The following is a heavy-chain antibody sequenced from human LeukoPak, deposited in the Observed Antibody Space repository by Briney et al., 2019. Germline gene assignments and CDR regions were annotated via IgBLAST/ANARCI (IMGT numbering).Heavy chain of an antibody. CDR2: MSSSNYI. CDR3: ARYDDYGDYTIDY. Sequence: GGSLRLSCAASGFTFSSYSMNCVRQAPGKGLEWVSYMSSSNYINYADSVKGRFTISRDNAKNSLYLQMNSLRPEDTALYYCARYDDYGDYTIDYWGQGTLVTVSS. J-gene: IGHJ4*02. CDR1: GFTFSSYS. V-gene: IGHV3-21*05. D-gene: IGHD4-17*01.